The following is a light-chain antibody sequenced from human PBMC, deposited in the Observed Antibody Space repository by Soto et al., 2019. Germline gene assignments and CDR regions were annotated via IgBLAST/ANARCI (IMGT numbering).Light chain of an antibody. CDR3: MQALQTPPWT. J-gene: IGKJ1*01. CDR1: QSLLHSNGYNY. V-gene: IGKV2-28*01. CDR2: LGS. Sequence: DIAMTQSPLSLPVTPGEPASISCRSSQSLLHSNGYNYLDWYLQKPGQSPQLLIYLGSNRASGVPDRFSGSGSGTDFTLKISRVEAEDVGVYYCMQALQTPPWTFGQGTKVDIK.